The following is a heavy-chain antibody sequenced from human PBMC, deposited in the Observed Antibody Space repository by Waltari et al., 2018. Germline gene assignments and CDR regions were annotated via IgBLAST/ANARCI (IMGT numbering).Heavy chain of an antibody. CDR3: AKSCSTSCYTCQLCY. J-gene: IGHJ4*02. V-gene: IGHV3-23*01. CDR1: GFTLSSYA. CDR2: ISGSGGST. Sequence: EVQLLESGGGLVQPGGSLRLSCAASGFTLSSYATSWVRQGRGKGLEWVSAISGSGGSTYYADSVKGRFTISRDNSKNTLYLQMNSLRAEDTAVYYCAKSCSTSCYTCQLCYWGQGTLVTVSS. D-gene: IGHD2-2*02.